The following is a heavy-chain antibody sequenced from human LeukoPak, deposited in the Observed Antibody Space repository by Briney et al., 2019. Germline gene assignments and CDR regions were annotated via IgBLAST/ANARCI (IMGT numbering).Heavy chain of an antibody. CDR3: ARSVGETGIVVVPAAIFDY. CDR1: GFTFSSYS. V-gene: IGHV3-21*01. Sequence: GGSLRLSCADSGFTFSSYSMNWVRQAPGKGLEWVSSISSSSSYIYYADSVKGRFTISRDNAKNSLYLQMNSLRAEDTAVYYCARSVGETGIVVVPAAIFDYWGQGTLVTVSS. J-gene: IGHJ4*02. CDR2: ISSSSSYI. D-gene: IGHD2-2*01.